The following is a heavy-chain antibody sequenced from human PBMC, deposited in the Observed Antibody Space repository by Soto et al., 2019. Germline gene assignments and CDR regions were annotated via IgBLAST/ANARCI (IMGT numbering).Heavy chain of an antibody. D-gene: IGHD2-21*02. J-gene: IGHJ6*02. V-gene: IGHV3-23*01. Sequence: EVQLLESGGGLVQPGGSMRLSCAASGFTFSSYAMSWVRQAPGKGLEWVSAISGSGGSTYYADSVKGRFTISRDNSKTTLYLQMNSLRAEDTAVYYCARVVVTAIGYYYYGMDVWGQGTTVTVAS. CDR3: ARVVVTAIGYYYYGMDV. CDR1: GFTFSSYA. CDR2: ISGSGGST.